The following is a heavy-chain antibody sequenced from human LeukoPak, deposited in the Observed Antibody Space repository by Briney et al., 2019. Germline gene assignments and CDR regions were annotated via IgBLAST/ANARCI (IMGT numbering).Heavy chain of an antibody. CDR3: ARYRGSGTSYFDF. CDR1: GFTFSSYA. J-gene: IGHJ4*02. D-gene: IGHD3-16*01. V-gene: IGHV3-30-3*01. CDR2: ISYDGSNK. Sequence: PGGSLRLSCAASGFTFSSYAMLWVRQAPGKGLEWVAVISYDGSNKYYADSVKGRFTISRDNSKNTLFLQMNSLRAEDTAMYFCARYRGSGTSYFDFWGQGTLVTVSS.